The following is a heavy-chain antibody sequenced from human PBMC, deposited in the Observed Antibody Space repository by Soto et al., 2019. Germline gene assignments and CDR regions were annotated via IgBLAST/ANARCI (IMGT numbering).Heavy chain of an antibody. CDR2: ISGSGGST. J-gene: IGHJ6*02. CDR1: GFTFSSYA. D-gene: IGHD2-2*01. Sequence: HPGGSLRLSCAASGFTFSSYAMSWVRQAPGKGLQWVSAISGSGGSTYYADSVKGRFTISRDNSKYTLYLQMNSLRAEDTAVYYCAKDRLVPAAPYGDYGMDVWGQGTTVTVSS. CDR3: AKDRLVPAAPYGDYGMDV. V-gene: IGHV3-23*01.